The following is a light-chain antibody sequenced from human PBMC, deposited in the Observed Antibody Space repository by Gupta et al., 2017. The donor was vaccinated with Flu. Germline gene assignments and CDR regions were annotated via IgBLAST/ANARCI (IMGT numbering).Light chain of an antibody. V-gene: IGLV1-44*01. CDR1: DSNIGRNT. CDR3: ATWEDSLSGWV. Sequence: QSVLTQPPSASGTPGQRVTISCSGSDSNIGRNTVNWYQQLPGTAPKLLIHSNFHRPSGVPDRFSGSKSGTSASLAISGLQSEDEAEYYCATWEDSLSGWVFGGGTKVTVL. CDR2: SNF. J-gene: IGLJ3*02.